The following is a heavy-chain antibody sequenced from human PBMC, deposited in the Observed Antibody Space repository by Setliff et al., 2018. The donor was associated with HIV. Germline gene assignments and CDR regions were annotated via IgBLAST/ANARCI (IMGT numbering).Heavy chain of an antibody. Sequence: GESLKISCKGSGYSFTTYYIGWVRQMSGKGLEWMGIIHPGDSETRYSPSFQGQVTISADKSISTAYLQWSSLKASDTAIYYCARQGPSGLFDYWGQGTPVTVSS. CDR3: ARQGPSGLFDY. D-gene: IGHD6-19*01. V-gene: IGHV5-51*01. J-gene: IGHJ4*02. CDR2: IHPGDSET. CDR1: GYSFTTYY.